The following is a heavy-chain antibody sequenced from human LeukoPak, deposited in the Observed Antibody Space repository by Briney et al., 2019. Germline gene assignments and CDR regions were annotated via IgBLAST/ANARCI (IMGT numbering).Heavy chain of an antibody. CDR2: IIPIFGTA. CDR3: ARAESSGYDSFDY. CDR1: GGTFSSYA. J-gene: IGHJ4*02. Sequence: SVKVSFKASGGTFSSYAISWVRQAPGQGLEWMGGIIPIFGTANYAQKFQGRVTITADESTSTAYMELSSLRSEDTAVYYCARAESSGYDSFDYWGQGTLVTVSS. V-gene: IGHV1-69*13. D-gene: IGHD5-12*01.